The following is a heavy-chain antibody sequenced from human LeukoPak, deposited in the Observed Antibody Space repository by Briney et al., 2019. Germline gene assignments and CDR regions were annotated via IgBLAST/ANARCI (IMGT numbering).Heavy chain of an antibody. J-gene: IGHJ6*03. D-gene: IGHD6-19*01. Sequence: PGGSLRLSCAASGFTFSSYALHWFRRAPGKGLQYVSTINNNGGSTFYANSVKGRFTISRDNSKNTLYLQMGSLRAEDMAVYYCAKGYSSGWYYPMDVWGQGTTVTVSS. CDR1: GFTFSSYA. V-gene: IGHV3-64*01. CDR3: AKGYSSGWYYPMDV. CDR2: INNNGGST.